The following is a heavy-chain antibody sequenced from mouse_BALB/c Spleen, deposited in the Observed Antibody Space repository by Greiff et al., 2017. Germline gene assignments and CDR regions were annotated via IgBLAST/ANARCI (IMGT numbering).Heavy chain of an antibody. J-gene: IGHJ3*01. Sequence: EVKLVESGGGLVKPGGSLKLSCAASGFTFSSYAMSWVRQTPEKRLEWVASISSGGSTYYPDSVKGRFTISRDNARNILYLQMSSLRSEDTAMYYCARGPTMIAWFAYWGQGTLVTVSA. CDR3: ARGPTMIAWFAY. CDR1: GFTFSSYA. V-gene: IGHV5-6-5*01. D-gene: IGHD2-4*01. CDR2: ISSGGST.